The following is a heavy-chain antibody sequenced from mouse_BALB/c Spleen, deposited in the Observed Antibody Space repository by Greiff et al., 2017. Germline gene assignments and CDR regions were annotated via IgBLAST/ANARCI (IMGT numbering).Heavy chain of an antibody. CDR1: GFTFSSFG. CDR2: ISSGSSTI. D-gene: IGHD2-1*01. V-gene: IGHV5-17*02. CDR3: ARDGNYEIYAMDY. Sequence: EVKLMESGGGLVQPGGSRKLSCAASGFTFSSFGMHWVRQAPEKGLEWVAYISSGSSTIYYADTVKGRFTISRDNPKNTLFLQMTSLRSEDTAMYYCARDGNYEIYAMDYWGQGTSVTVSS. J-gene: IGHJ4*01.